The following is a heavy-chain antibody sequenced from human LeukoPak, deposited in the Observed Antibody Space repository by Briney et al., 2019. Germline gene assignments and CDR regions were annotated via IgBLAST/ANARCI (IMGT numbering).Heavy chain of an antibody. CDR2: ISASCGNT. Sequence: GGSLRLSCAASGFTFSNFAMSWVRQTPGKGLQWVSSISASCGNTYYADSVKGRFTISRDNSNNLLHLQMNSLRAEDSALYYCAKDLGNTVFGVVIPLRGAFDVWGQGTMVTVS. CDR1: GFTFSNFA. CDR3: AKDLGNTVFGVVIPLRGAFDV. J-gene: IGHJ3*01. D-gene: IGHD3-3*01. V-gene: IGHV3-23*01.